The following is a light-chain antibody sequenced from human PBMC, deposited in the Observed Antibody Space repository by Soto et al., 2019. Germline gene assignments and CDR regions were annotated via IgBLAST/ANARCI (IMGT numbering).Light chain of an antibody. CDR2: AAS. V-gene: IGKV1-39*01. J-gene: IGKJ1*01. CDR3: QQSYSSPRT. CDR1: QSISSY. Sequence: DIQMTQSPSSLSASVGDRVTITCRASQSISSYLTWYQQQPGKAPKLLIYAASSLQSGVPSRFSGSGSGTDFTLTINGLQPEDFATYYCQQSYSSPRTFDQGTKVEIK.